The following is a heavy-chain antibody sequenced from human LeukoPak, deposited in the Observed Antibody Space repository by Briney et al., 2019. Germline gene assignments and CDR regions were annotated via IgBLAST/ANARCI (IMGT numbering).Heavy chain of an antibody. J-gene: IGHJ4*02. CDR1: GGSISSGGYY. CDR3: ARKRTGDQGYYFDY. V-gene: IGHV4-61*08. CDR2: IYYSGST. Sequence: SETLSLTCTVSGGSISSGGYYWSWIRQHPGKGLEWIGYIYYSGSTYYNPSLKTRVTISVDTSKNQFSLKVSSVTAADTAVYYCARKRTGDQGYYFDYWGQGTLVTVSS. D-gene: IGHD1-1*01.